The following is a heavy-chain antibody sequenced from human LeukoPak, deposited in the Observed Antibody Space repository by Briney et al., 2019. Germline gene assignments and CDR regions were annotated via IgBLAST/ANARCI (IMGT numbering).Heavy chain of an antibody. CDR2: IRQDGSEK. J-gene: IGHJ4*02. CDR3: ARDPIDY. V-gene: IGHV3-7*01. Sequence: GGSLRLSCTASGFIFSSYWMTWVRQAPGKGLEWVANIRQDGSEKNFVDSVKGRFTISRDNAKDSLYLQMNTLTAEDTAVYYCARDPIDYWGQGTLVTVTS. CDR1: GFIFSSYW.